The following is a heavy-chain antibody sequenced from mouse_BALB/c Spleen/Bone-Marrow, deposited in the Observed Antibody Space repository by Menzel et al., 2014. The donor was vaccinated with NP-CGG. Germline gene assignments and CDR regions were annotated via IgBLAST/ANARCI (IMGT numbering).Heavy chain of an antibody. Sequence: EVMLVESGGGLVQPGGSRKLSCAASGFTFSSFGMHWVRQAPEKGLEWVAYISSGSSTIYYADTVKGRFTISRDNPKNTLFLQMTSLRSEDTAMYYCASSPYGCFDYWGQGTTLTVSS. CDR2: ISSGSSTI. V-gene: IGHV5-17*02. D-gene: IGHD1-2*01. CDR3: ASSPYGCFDY. CDR1: GFTFSSFG. J-gene: IGHJ2*01.